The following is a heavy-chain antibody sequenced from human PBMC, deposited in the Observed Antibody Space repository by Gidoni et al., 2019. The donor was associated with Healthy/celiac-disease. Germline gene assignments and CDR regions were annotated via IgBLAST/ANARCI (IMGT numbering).Heavy chain of an antibody. Sequence: EVQLVESGGGLVKPAGSLRLSCAASGFTFSNAWMNWVRQAPGKGLEWVGRIKSKTDGGTTDYAAPVKGRFTISRDDAKNTLYLQMNSLKTEDTAVYYCTTDTQPKRPLYGDYIIDYWGQGTLVTVSS. CDR2: IKSKTDGGTT. CDR3: TTDTQPKRPLYGDYIIDY. V-gene: IGHV3-15*07. J-gene: IGHJ4*02. D-gene: IGHD4-17*01. CDR1: GFTFSNAW.